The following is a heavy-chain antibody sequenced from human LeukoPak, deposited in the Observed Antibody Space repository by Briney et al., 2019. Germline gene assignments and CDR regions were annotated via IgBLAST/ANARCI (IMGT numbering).Heavy chain of an antibody. D-gene: IGHD3-10*01. CDR3: ARDYSSGTTWDH. J-gene: IGHJ4*02. CDR1: GFTFSSYA. CDR2: ISGSGGST. Sequence: GGSLRLSCAASGFTFSSYAMSWVRQAPGKGLEWVSAISGSGGSTYYADSVKGRFTISRDNSKNTLYLQMNSLRAEDTAVYYCARDYSSGTTWDHWGQGTLVTVSS. V-gene: IGHV3-23*01.